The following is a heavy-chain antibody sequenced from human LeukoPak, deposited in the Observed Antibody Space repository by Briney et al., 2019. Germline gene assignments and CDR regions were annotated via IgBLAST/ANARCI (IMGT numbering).Heavy chain of an antibody. CDR3: ARVLGSGGLRYFDL. D-gene: IGHD6-25*01. CDR2: INHTGFT. Sequence: SEALSLTCAVYSGSFGTSYWSWIRQPPGKGLEWIGQIHLFESTEINHTGFTNYNPSLRGRVTISADKAKNQFSLRLASVTATDTAMYYCARVLGSGGLRYFDLWGRGTLVTVSS. V-gene: IGHV4-34*01. J-gene: IGHJ2*01. CDR1: SGSFGTSY.